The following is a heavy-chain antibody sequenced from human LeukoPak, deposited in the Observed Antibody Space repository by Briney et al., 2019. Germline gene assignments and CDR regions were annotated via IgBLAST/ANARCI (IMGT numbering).Heavy chain of an antibody. V-gene: IGHV4-30-4*08. CDR3: AGGKVFGVVPNWFDP. CDR2: IYYSGST. J-gene: IGHJ5*02. CDR1: GGSISSGDYY. Sequence: SETLSLTCTVSGGSISSGDYYWSWIRQPPGKGLEWIGYIYYSGSTYYNPSLKSRVTISVDTSKSQFSLKLSSVTAADTAVYYCAGGKVFGVVPNWFDPWGQGTLVTVSS. D-gene: IGHD3-3*01.